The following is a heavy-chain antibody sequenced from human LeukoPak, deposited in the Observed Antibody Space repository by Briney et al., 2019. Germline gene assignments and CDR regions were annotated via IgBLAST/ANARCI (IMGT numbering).Heavy chain of an antibody. CDR3: ARAPTDDYGDYSFDY. CDR2: ISSSISTK. J-gene: IGHJ4*02. Sequence: GGSLRLSCAASGFTFSSNSMNWVRQAPGKGLEWVSYISSSISTKYYADSVKGRFTISRDNAKNSLYLQMNSLRAEDTAVYYCARAPTDDYGDYSFDYWGQGTLVTVSS. V-gene: IGHV3-48*04. D-gene: IGHD4-17*01. CDR1: GFTFSSNS.